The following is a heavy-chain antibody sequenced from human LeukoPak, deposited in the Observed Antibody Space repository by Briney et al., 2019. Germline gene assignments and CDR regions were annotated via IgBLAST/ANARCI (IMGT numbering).Heavy chain of an antibody. D-gene: IGHD6-25*01. CDR1: GFTFRSYA. Sequence: GRTLRLSYAASGFTFRSYAMSWVSQAPGKGLESVSSISGSGVSTYYADSVKGRLTISSDNSKNTLFLQMNSRTAEDTAVYYCARGQGIAAFDYWGQGTLVTVSS. CDR3: ARGQGIAAFDY. V-gene: IGHV3-23*01. CDR2: ISGSGVST. J-gene: IGHJ4*02.